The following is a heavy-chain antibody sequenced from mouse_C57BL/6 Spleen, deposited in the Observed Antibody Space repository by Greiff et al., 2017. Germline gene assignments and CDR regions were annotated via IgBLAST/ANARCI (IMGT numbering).Heavy chain of an antibody. CDR2: IYPGSGST. D-gene: IGHD2-5*01. CDR3: ARGYSNYGGFAY. CDR1: GYTFTSYW. Sequence: VQLQQSGAELVKPGASVKMSCKASGYTFTSYWITWVKQRPGQGLEWIGDIYPGSGSTNYNEKFKSKATLTVDTSSSTAYMQLSSLTSEDSAVYYCARGYSNYGGFAYWGQGTLVTVSA. J-gene: IGHJ3*01. V-gene: IGHV1-55*01.